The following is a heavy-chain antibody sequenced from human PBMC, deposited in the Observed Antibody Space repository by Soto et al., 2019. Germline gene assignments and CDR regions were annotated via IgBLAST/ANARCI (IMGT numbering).Heavy chain of an antibody. J-gene: IGHJ5*01. D-gene: IGHD6-13*01. CDR2: IYTSGST. Sequence: SETLSLTCTVSGAFISGYYWSWIRQPAGKGLEWIGRIYTSGSTKYSPSLKSRATMSVDTSKKQFSLKLNSVAAADTAVYYCARESTVAGTDNWFDSWGQGTLVTVSS. V-gene: IGHV4-4*07. CDR3: ARESTVAGTDNWFDS. CDR1: GAFISGYY.